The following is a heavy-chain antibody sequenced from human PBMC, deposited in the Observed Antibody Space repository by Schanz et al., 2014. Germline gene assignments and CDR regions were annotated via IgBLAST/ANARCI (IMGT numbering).Heavy chain of an antibody. CDR2: INSDDTTK. V-gene: IGHV3-74*03. J-gene: IGHJ3*01. CDR3: ARDGGRDGYNLAFDV. D-gene: IGHD5-12*01. Sequence: VQLVESGGGLVKPGGSLRLSCAASGFTFSSYWMHWVRQAPGKGLVWVSRINSDDTTKTYADSVKGRFTISRDNGEDTTYLQMNSLRAEDTAVYFCARDGGRDGYNLAFDVWGQGTLVTVSS. CDR1: GFTFSSYW.